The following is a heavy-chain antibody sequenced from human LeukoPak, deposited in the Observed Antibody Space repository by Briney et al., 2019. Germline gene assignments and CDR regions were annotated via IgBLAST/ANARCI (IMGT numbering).Heavy chain of an antibody. CDR3: VSFYETY. V-gene: IGHV3-74*01. D-gene: IGHD2-2*01. CDR2: INSDGSWT. J-gene: IGHJ4*02. CDR1: GNYW. Sequence: GGSLRLSCAASGNYWMHWVRQAPGKGLVWVSHINSDGSWTGYADSVKGRFTISKDNAKNAVYLQMNNLRAEDTAVYYCVSFYETYWGRGTLVTVSS.